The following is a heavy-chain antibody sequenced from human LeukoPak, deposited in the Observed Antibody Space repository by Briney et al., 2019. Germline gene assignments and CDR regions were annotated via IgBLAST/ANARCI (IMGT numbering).Heavy chain of an antibody. Sequence: SETLSLTCTVSGGSISSYYWSWIRQPPGKGLEWIGYIYYSGSTNYNPSLKSRVTISVDTSKNQFSLKVTSVTAADTAVYYCARHPARGAAGYAFDIWGQGTMVTVSS. CDR1: GGSISSYY. D-gene: IGHD6-19*01. CDR2: IYYSGST. J-gene: IGHJ3*02. CDR3: ARHPARGAAGYAFDI. V-gene: IGHV4-59*08.